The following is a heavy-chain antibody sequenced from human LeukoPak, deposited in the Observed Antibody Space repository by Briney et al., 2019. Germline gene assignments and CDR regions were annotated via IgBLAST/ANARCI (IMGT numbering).Heavy chain of an antibody. D-gene: IGHD3-9*01. Sequence: SETLSLTCTVSGVSISSGGYYWGWIRQPPGKGLEWVGSIYYSGSTYYNPSLKSRATISVDTSETQFSLKLSSVTAADTAVYYCARGPPYYDILTGYSNWFDPWGQGTLVTVSS. CDR3: ARGPPYYDILTGYSNWFDP. CDR1: GVSISSGGYY. CDR2: IYYSGST. V-gene: IGHV4-39*01. J-gene: IGHJ5*02.